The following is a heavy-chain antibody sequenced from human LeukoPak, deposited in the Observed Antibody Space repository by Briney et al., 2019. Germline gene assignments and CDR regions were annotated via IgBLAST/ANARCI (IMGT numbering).Heavy chain of an antibody. D-gene: IGHD4-17*01. CDR3: ARAGLNGDVDY. V-gene: IGHV4-61*02. CDR2: IFTSGSA. CDR1: GGSISSGTYY. Sequence: SETLSLTCTVSGGSISSGTYYWTWIRQPAGKGLEWIGRIFTSGSANYNPSLESRVTLSVDTSKNQFSLKLSSVTAADTAVYYCARAGLNGDVDYWGQGTLVTVSS. J-gene: IGHJ4*02.